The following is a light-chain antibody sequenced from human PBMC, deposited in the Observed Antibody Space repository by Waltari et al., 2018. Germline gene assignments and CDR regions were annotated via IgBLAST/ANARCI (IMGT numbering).Light chain of an antibody. J-gene: IGKJ1*01. CDR1: QSLLPSDGKTY. CDR3: MQGIHLRT. Sequence: DIVMTQTPLSLSVTPGQPASIPCKSRQSLLPSDGKTYLSWYLQKAGQSPQLLIYEGSSRLSGVPDRFSGSGSGTDFTLKISRVEAEDVGVYYCMQGIHLRTFGQGTKVEI. V-gene: IGKV2-29*02. CDR2: EGS.